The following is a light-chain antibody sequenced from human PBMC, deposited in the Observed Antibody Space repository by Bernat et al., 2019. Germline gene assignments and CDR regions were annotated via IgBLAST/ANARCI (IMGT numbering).Light chain of an antibody. J-gene: IGLJ3*02. CDR3: CSFTASTTWV. Sequence: QSALTQPLSVSGSPGQSVTISCTGTSSDVGSYNRVSWYQQPPGTAPKLMIYEVNNRPSGVPDRFSGSKSGNTASLTISGLQAEDEADYYCCSFTASTTWVFGGGTKLTVL. CDR1: SSDVGSYNR. V-gene: IGLV2-18*02. CDR2: EVN.